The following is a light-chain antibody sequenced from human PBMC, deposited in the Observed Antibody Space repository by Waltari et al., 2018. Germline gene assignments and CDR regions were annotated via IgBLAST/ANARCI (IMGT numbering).Light chain of an antibody. J-gene: IGKJ3*01. CDR3: QQYYTVPVS. CDR1: QTVLDTSNNKNY. CDR2: WAS. Sequence: DIVMTQSPDSLAVSLGERATINCKSSQTVLDTSNNKNYLAWFQQKAGQPPKVLVYWASTRESGVHDRFSGSGSGTDFTLTIDNLQVDDVAIYYCQQYYTVPVSFGPGTTVDLK. V-gene: IGKV4-1*01.